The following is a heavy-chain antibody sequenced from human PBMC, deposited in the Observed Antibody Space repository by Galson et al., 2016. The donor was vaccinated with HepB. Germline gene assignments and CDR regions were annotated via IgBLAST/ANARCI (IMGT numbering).Heavy chain of an antibody. CDR3: AKVNLNYDFWSGYFLVGMDV. Sequence: SLRLSCAASGFTFSDYTLNWVRQAPGKGLEWVSSISSSSSYISYADSVKGRFTISRDDAKNSLSLQMNSLRAEDTAVYYCAKVNLNYDFWSGYFLVGMDVWGQGTTVTVS. J-gene: IGHJ6*02. V-gene: IGHV3-21*01. CDR1: GFTFSDYT. D-gene: IGHD3-3*01. CDR2: ISSSSSYI.